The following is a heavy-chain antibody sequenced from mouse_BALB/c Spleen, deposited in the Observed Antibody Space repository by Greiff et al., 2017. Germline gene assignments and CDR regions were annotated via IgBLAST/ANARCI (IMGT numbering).Heavy chain of an antibody. CDR1: GFTFPSYW. J-gene: IGHJ2*01. Sequence: QVQLQQSGPELVGPGASGRWSCKASGFTFPSYWRPWGKQRPGQGLEWIGMIDPSNSETRLNQKFKDKATLNVDKSSNTAYMQLSSLTSEDSAVYYCARGGYGNSYFDYWGQGTTLTVSS. V-gene: IGHV1-59*01. D-gene: IGHD2-10*02. CDR2: IDPSNSET. CDR3: ARGGYGNSYFDY.